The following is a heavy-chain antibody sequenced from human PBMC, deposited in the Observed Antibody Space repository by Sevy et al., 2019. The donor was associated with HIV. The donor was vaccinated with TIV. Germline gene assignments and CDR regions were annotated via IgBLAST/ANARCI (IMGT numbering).Heavy chain of an antibody. CDR2: IKSKADGGTT. CDR3: TTTYYYGSGSYYQIDY. V-gene: IGHV3-15*01. J-gene: IGHJ4*02. Sequence: GGSLRLSCAASGFTFSNAWMSWVRQAPGKGLEWVGRIKSKADGGTTDYAAPVKGRFTISRDDSKNTLYLQMNSLKTEDTAVYYCTTTYYYGSGSYYQIDYWGQGTLVTVSS. D-gene: IGHD3-10*01. CDR1: GFTFSNAW.